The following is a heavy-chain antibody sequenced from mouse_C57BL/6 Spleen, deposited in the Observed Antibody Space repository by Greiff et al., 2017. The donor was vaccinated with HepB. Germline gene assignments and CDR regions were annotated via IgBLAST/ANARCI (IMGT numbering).Heavy chain of an antibody. Sequence: EVNLVESGGGLVKPGGSLKLSCAASGFTFSDYGMHWVRQAPEKGLEWVAYISSGSSTIYYADTVKGRFTISRDNAKNTLFLQMTSLRSEDTAMYYCARGDYDGPFAYWGQGTLVTVSA. J-gene: IGHJ3*01. V-gene: IGHV5-17*01. CDR2: ISSGSSTI. D-gene: IGHD2-3*01. CDR3: ARGDYDGPFAY. CDR1: GFTFSDYG.